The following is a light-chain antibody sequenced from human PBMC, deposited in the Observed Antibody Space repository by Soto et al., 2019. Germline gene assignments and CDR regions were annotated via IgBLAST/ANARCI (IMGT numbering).Light chain of an antibody. CDR1: QSVSSN. Sequence: EILITQSPATLSVSPGERATLSCRASQSVSSNLAWYQQKHGQAPRILIYGASTRDTGIPARFSGSGSGTDFTLTISSLQSEDFSVYYCQQYNNSPWTFGQGTKVDIK. V-gene: IGKV3-15*01. CDR3: QQYNNSPWT. CDR2: GAS. J-gene: IGKJ1*01.